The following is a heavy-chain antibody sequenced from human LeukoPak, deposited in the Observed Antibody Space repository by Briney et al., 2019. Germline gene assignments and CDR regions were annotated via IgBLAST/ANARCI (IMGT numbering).Heavy chain of an antibody. CDR1: GGSISSSSYY. D-gene: IGHD6-19*01. J-gene: IGHJ4*02. Sequence: PSETLSLTCTVSGGSISSSSYYWGWIRQPPGKGLEWIGTICYSGNTYYNPSLKSRVSISVDTSKNQFSLELSSVTAADTAVYYCARQAVAGNGFDYWGQGTLVTVSS. CDR2: ICYSGNT. CDR3: ARQAVAGNGFDY. V-gene: IGHV4-39*01.